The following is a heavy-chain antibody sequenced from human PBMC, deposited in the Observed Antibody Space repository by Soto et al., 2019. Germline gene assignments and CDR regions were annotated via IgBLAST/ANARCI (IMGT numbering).Heavy chain of an antibody. Sequence: ATLSLTCTVSNFSVLTSIYYWAWIREPPGKGLEWVGTVYYTGTTYYNPSLQSRVTISIDTSKNQFSLNLNSVTAADKAVYYCARNWNLTLVPAAYFESWGQGTLVIVSS. CDR1: NFSVLTSIYY. CDR2: VYYTGTT. J-gene: IGHJ4*02. V-gene: IGHV4-39*01. D-gene: IGHD2-2*01. CDR3: ARNWNLTLVPAAYFES.